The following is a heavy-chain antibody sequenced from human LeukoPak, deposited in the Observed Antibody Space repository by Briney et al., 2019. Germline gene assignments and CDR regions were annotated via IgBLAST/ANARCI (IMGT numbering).Heavy chain of an antibody. J-gene: IGHJ3*02. CDR1: GYTFTGCY. V-gene: IGHV1-2*02. D-gene: IGHD2-15*01. CDR3: ARGSPRIAANGAPRVGAFDI. CDR2: INPTSGGT. Sequence: ASVKVSCKASGYTFTGCYTHWVRQAPGQGLEWMGWINPTSGGTNYAQKFQGRVTMTRDTSISTAYMELSRLRSDDTAVYYCARGSPRIAANGAPRVGAFDIWGQGTMVTVSS.